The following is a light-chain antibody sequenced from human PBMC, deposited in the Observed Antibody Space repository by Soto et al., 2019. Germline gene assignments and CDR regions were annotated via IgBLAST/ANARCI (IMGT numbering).Light chain of an antibody. CDR3: QQRSDWFT. CDR2: DAS. CDR1: QGIGDT. V-gene: IGKV3D-11*01. J-gene: IGKJ5*01. Sequence: EIVLAQSPATLSVSPGEGATLSCRASQGIGDTLAWYQHKPGQAPRLLIYDASNRATGIPVRFSGSGSGTDFTLTISSLEPEDFGLYYCQQRSDWFTFGQGTRLEIK.